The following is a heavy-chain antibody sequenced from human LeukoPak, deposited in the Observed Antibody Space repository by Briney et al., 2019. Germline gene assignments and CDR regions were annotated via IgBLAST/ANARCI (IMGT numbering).Heavy chain of an antibody. CDR2: ISGSGGNT. CDR1: GFTFSSYA. CDR3: AKDDYSNPLDY. J-gene: IGHJ4*02. D-gene: IGHD4-11*01. V-gene: IGHV3-23*01. Sequence: GGSLRLSCAASGFTFSSYAMSWVRQAPGKGLEWVSGISGSGGNTYYADSVKGRFTISRDNSKNTLYLQMNSLRAEDTAVYYCAKDDYSNPLDYWGQGTLVTVSP.